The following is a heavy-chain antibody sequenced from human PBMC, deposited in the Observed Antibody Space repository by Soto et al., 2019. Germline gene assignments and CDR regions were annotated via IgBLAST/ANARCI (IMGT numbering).Heavy chain of an antibody. J-gene: IGHJ6*02. CDR3: ARGDGYYYYGMDV. CDR1: GFTFSSYS. V-gene: IGHV3-21*04. CDR2: ISSSSSYI. Sequence: LRLSCAASGFTFSSYSMNWVRQAPGKGLEWVSSISSSSSYIYYADSVKGRFTISRDNAENSLHLQMNSLRAEDTAVYYCARGDGYYYYGMDVWGQGTTVTVSS. D-gene: IGHD2-21*02.